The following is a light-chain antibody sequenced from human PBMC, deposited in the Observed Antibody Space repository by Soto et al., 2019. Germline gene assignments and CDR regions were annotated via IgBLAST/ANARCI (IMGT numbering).Light chain of an antibody. V-gene: IGKV3D-7*01. CDR3: LQDYNFPLT. J-gene: IGKJ4*01. CDR2: GAS. Sequence: QAPRLLIYGASSRATGIPNRFGGSGSGTDFTLTISSLQPEDFATYYCLQDYNFPLTFGGGTKVDIK.